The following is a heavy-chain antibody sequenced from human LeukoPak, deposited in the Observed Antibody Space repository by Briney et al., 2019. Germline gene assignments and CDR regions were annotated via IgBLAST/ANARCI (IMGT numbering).Heavy chain of an antibody. J-gene: IGHJ6*02. CDR1: GGTFSSYA. D-gene: IGHD1-26*01. CDR2: IIPILGIA. V-gene: IGHV1-69*04. CDR3: ARVTVGAHLVRASYYYGMDV. Sequence: ASVKVSCKASGGTFSSYAISWVRQAPGQGLEWMGRIIPILGIANYAQKFQGRVTITADKSTSTAYMELSSLRSEDTAVYYCARVTVGAHLVRASYYYGMDVWGQGTTVTVSS.